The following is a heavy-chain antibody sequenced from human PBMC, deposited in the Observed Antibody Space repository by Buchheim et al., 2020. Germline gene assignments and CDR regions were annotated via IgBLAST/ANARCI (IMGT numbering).Heavy chain of an antibody. CDR3: VKDQRGSRSMDV. D-gene: IGHD5-24*01. V-gene: IGHV3-23*01. Sequence: EVQVLESGGDLVQPGGFLRLSCAASGFSLSDCAMSWVRQAPGEGLEWVSSISGTAGRTFYADSVKGRFTISRDTSKNTLSLEMDSLRVEDTAVYYCVKDQRGSRSMDVWGQGTT. J-gene: IGHJ6*02. CDR2: ISGTAGRT. CDR1: GFSLSDCA.